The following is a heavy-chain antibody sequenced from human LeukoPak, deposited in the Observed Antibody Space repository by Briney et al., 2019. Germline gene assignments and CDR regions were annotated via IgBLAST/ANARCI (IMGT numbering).Heavy chain of an antibody. CDR1: GGSFSGYY. V-gene: IGHV4-59*10. CDR2: IYTSGST. Sequence: SETLSLTCAVYGGSFSGYYWSWIRQPAGKGLEWIGRIYTSGSTNYNPSLKSRVTISVDTPKNQFSLKLSSVTAADTAVYYCARAANYYDSSGYSESWGQGTLVTVSS. J-gene: IGHJ4*02. D-gene: IGHD3-22*01. CDR3: ARAANYYDSSGYSES.